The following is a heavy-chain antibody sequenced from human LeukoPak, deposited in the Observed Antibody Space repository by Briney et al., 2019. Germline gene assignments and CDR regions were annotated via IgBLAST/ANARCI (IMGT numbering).Heavy chain of an antibody. CDR3: AKDWHILTGRNCFDP. CDR2: INPNNGET. Sequence: ASVKVSCKVFGYTFTAYYMHWVRQAPGQQREWMGWINPNNGETNYAQKFQGRVTMSTDTSTNTAYMELRSLRFDDTAIYYCAKDWHILTGRNCFDPWGQGTLVTVSS. V-gene: IGHV1-2*02. J-gene: IGHJ5*02. CDR1: GYTFTAYY. D-gene: IGHD3-9*01.